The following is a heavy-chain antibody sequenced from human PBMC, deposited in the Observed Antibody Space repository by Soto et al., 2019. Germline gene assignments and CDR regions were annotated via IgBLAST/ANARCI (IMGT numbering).Heavy chain of an antibody. D-gene: IGHD2-15*01. J-gene: IGHJ6*02. CDR2: MYYSGGT. V-gene: IGHV4-34*11. Sequence: QVQQQPWGAGLLKPSETLSLTCAVVPGSFSYYYWSWIRQPPGKGLEWIGYMYYSGGTYYNPSLNSRVTISVDTSKNQFSLRLTSVTAADTAVYYCVRGGYCNGSGCRGAFYYFQYGLDVWGQGTTVTVSS. CDR1: PGSFSYYY. CDR3: VRGGYCNGSGCRGAFYYFQYGLDV.